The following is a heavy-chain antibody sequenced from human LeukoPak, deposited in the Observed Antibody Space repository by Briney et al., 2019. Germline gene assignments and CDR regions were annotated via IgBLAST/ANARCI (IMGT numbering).Heavy chain of an antibody. J-gene: IGHJ3*02. CDR2: IIPILGIA. CDR1: GGTFSSYA. Sequence: GASVKVSCKASGGTFSSYAISWVRQAPGQGLEWMGRIIPILGIANYAQKFQGRVTITADKSTSTAYMELSSLRSEDTAVYYCARDSLIVVAPDIWGQGTMVTVSS. D-gene: IGHD2-2*01. V-gene: IGHV1-69*04. CDR3: ARDSLIVVAPDI.